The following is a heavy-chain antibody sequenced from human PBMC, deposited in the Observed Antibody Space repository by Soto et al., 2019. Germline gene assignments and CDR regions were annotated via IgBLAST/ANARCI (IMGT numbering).Heavy chain of an antibody. CDR1: GGSISSYY. CDR3: ARVIGFYYYYYMDV. J-gene: IGHJ6*03. CDR2: IYYSGST. Sequence: LSLTCTVSGGSISSYYWSWIRQPPGKGLEWIGYIYYSGSTNYNPSLKSRVTISVDTSKNQFSLKLSSVTAADTAVYYCARVIGFYYYYYMDVWGKGTTVTVSS. D-gene: IGHD2-15*01. V-gene: IGHV4-59*01.